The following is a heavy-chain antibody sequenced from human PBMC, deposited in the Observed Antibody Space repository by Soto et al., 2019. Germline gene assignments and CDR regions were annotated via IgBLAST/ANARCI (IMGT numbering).Heavy chain of an antibody. D-gene: IGHD2-15*01. V-gene: IGHV3-7*01. CDR3: ARGHIVVVVAADY. J-gene: IGHJ4*02. Sequence: PGWSLRLSCASSVFTFSSYWMSWVRQAPGKGLEWVANIKQDGSEKYYVDSVKGRFTISRDNAKNSLYLQMNSLRAEDTAVYYCARGHIVVVVAADYWGQGTLVTVSS. CDR2: IKQDGSEK. CDR1: VFTFSSYW.